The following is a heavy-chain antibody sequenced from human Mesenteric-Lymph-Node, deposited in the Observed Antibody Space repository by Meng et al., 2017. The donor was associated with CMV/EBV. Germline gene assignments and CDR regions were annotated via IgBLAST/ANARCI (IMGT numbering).Heavy chain of an antibody. J-gene: IGHJ5*02. V-gene: IGHV3-7*01. CDR2: IKQDGSEK. CDR3: ARAYGGNWFDP. D-gene: IGHD2-15*01. CDR1: GFTFSSYW. Sequence: GESLKISCAASGFTFSSYWMSWVRQAPGKGLEWVANIKQDGSEKYYVDSVKGRFTISRDNAKNSLYLQMNSLRAKDTAVYYCARAYGGNWFDPWGQGTLVTVSS.